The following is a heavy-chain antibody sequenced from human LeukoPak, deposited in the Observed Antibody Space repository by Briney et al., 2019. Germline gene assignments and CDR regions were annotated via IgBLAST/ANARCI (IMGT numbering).Heavy chain of an antibody. D-gene: IGHD5-24*01. V-gene: IGHV3-23*01. Sequence: PGGSLRLSCAASGFTFNICAMGWVRQAPGKGLEWVSAISGSGDHTYYADTVKGRFTISRDNSKNTLYLQMNSLRVEDTAVYYCAKVIIAVHGYNLGPIDYWGQGTLVTVSS. CDR2: ISGSGDHT. CDR3: AKVIIAVHGYNLGPIDY. CDR1: GFTFNICA. J-gene: IGHJ4*02.